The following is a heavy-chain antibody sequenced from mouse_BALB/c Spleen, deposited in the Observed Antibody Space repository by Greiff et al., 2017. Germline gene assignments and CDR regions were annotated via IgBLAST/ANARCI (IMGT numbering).Heavy chain of an antibody. J-gene: IGHJ4*01. V-gene: IGHV14-3*02. CDR1: GFNIKDTY. Sequence: VQLQQSGAELVKPGASVKLSCTASGFNIKDTYMHWVKQRPEQGLEWIGRIDPANGNTKYDPKFQGKATITADTSSNTAYLQLSSLTSEDTAVYYCARDGNYPRSPAMDYWGQGTSVTVSS. CDR3: ARDGNYPRSPAMDY. D-gene: IGHD2-1*01. CDR2: IDPANGNT.